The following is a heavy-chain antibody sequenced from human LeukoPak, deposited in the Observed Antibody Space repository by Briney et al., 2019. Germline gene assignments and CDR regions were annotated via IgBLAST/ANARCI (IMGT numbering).Heavy chain of an antibody. J-gene: IGHJ4*02. V-gene: IGHV3-9*01. D-gene: IGHD4-11*01. CDR1: GFSFDRYA. CDR3: AKAPNSWYYFDY. Sequence: PGGSLRLSCTGSGFSFDRYAIHWVRHAPGKGLEWVSGMSWNGNSIVYADSVKGRFTISRDNAKNSLYLHMNSLRPEDTALYYCAKAPNSWYYFDYWGQGTLVTVSS. CDR2: MSWNGNSI.